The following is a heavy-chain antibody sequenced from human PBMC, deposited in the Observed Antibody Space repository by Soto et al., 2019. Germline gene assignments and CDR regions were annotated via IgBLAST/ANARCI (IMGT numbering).Heavy chain of an antibody. CDR2: IIPALGTT. CDR1: GGPFSSHT. V-gene: IGHV1-69*08. Sequence: QDQLVQSGAEVKKPGSSVKVSCKAFGGPFSSHTFSWVRQAPGQGLEWMGRIIPALGTTTYAQKFQGRVTITADESGTTVYMELNSLRTEGPAVYYCARPDFGDYWYFDLWGRGTLVTVSS. J-gene: IGHJ2*01. CDR3: ARPDFGDYWYFDL. D-gene: IGHD4-17*01.